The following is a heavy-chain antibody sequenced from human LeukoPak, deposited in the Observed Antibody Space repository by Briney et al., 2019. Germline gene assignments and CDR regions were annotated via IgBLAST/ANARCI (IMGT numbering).Heavy chain of an antibody. D-gene: IGHD3-9*01. CDR2: TFYNGRT. Sequence: SETLSLTCTVSGDSISGSSYYWGWIRQPPGKGLEWIGSTFYNGRTYYKPSLKSRVTISVDTSKNQFSLKLSSVTAADTAVYYCARQDYDILYWGQGTLVTVSS. J-gene: IGHJ4*02. CDR1: GDSISGSSYY. CDR3: ARQDYDILY. V-gene: IGHV4-39*01.